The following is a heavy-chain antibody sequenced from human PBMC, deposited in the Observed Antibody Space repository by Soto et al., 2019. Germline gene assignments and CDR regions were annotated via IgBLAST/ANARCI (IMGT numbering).Heavy chain of an antibody. CDR1: GFPFSAYG. J-gene: IGHJ5*02. CDR3: AKDQRPRHPHDEGYES. D-gene: IGHD2-15*01. CDR2: ISGNSDAS. Sequence: EVQLLESGGRLVQPGGSLRLSCEGTGFPFSAYGMSWVRQAPGKGLEWVSSISGNSDASYYADPVKGRFTISRDNSENTLYLHMNILSADDTAVYSCAKDQRPRHPHDEGYESWGQGPLVTVSS. V-gene: IGHV3-23*01.